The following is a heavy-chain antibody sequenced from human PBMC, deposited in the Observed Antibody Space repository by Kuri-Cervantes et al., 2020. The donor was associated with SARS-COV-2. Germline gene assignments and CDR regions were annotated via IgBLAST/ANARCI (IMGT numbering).Heavy chain of an antibody. Sequence: GGSLRLSCAASGFTFDAYAMSWVRQAPGKGLEWVSGISGGGGGTYYGDSVKGRFTISRDNSKNTLYLQMNSLRVEDTAVYYCANSRSDSVYYYMDVWGTGTTVTVSS. CDR2: ISGGGGGT. CDR3: ANSRSDSVYYYMDV. CDR1: GFTFDAYA. J-gene: IGHJ6*03. D-gene: IGHD2/OR15-2a*01. V-gene: IGHV3-23*01.